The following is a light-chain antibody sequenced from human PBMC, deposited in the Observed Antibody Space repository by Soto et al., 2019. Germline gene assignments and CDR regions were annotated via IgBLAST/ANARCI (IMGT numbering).Light chain of an antibody. CDR1: QSISSW. Sequence: DIQMTQTPSTLSASVGYTFQTNCRASQSISSWLAWYQQKPGKVPKLLIYDASSLESGVPSRFSGTGSGTEFPLIISSLQPDDFATYYCKQYGSYWTCGKGTKVDIK. CDR3: KQYGSYWT. CDR2: DAS. J-gene: IGKJ1*01. V-gene: IGKV1-5*01.